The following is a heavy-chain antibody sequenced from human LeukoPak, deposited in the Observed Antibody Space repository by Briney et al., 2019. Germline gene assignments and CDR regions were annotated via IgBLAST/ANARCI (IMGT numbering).Heavy chain of an antibody. CDR2: IYYSGST. Sequence: SETLSLTCTVSGGSISSSSYYWGWIRQPPGKGLEWIVSIYYSGSTYYNPSLKSRVTISVDTSKNQFSLKLSSVTAADTAVYYCASLGAGGPVDYWGQGTLVTVSS. CDR3: ASLGAGGPVDY. V-gene: IGHV4-39*01. J-gene: IGHJ4*02. CDR1: GGSISSSSYY. D-gene: IGHD1-26*01.